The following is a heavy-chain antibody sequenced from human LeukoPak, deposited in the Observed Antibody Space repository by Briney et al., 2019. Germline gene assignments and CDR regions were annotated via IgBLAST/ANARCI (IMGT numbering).Heavy chain of an antibody. Sequence: GRSLRLPCAASGFTFSSYGMHWVRQAPGKGLEWVAVISYDGSNKYYADSVKGRFTNSRGNSKNTLYLQMNSLRAEDTAVYYCADDSSGYYNAFDIWGQGTLVTVSS. CDR3: ADDSSGYYNAFDI. CDR1: GFTFSSYG. D-gene: IGHD3-22*01. J-gene: IGHJ3*02. V-gene: IGHV3-30*18. CDR2: ISYDGSNK.